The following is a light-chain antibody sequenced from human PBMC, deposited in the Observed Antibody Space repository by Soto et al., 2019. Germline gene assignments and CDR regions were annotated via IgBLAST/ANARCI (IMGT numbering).Light chain of an antibody. Sequence: EIVLTQSPGTLPSSPGHRVTLFCRASQTINYNFLGWYQQRPGQAPRLLIYAASTRLPGIPDKFSGSGSGTDFSLTISRLEPEDFAVYYCQQYGSSPRTFGLGTKVDIK. V-gene: IGKV3-20*01. CDR1: QTINYNF. J-gene: IGKJ1*01. CDR2: AAS. CDR3: QQYGSSPRT.